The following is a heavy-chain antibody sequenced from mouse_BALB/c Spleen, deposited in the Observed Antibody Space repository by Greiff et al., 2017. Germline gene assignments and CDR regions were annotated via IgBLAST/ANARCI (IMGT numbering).Heavy chain of an antibody. CDR2: ISSGSSTI. CDR1: GFTFSSFG. D-gene: IGHD2-14*01. V-gene: IGHV5-17*02. Sequence: EVKLVESGGGLVQPGGSRKLSCAASGFTFSSFGMHWVRQAPEKGLEWVAYISSGSSTIYYADTVKGRFTISRDNPKNTLFLQMTSLRSEDTAMYYCARGDYRYEPFAYWGQGTLVTVSA. J-gene: IGHJ3*01. CDR3: ARGDYRYEPFAY.